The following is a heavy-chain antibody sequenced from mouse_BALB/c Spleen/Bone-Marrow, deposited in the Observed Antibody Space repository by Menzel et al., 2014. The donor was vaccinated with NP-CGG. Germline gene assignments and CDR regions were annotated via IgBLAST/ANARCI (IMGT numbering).Heavy chain of an antibody. J-gene: IGHJ4*01. Sequence: QVQLQQSGAELMKPGASVKISCKATGYTFSSYWIDWVKQRPGHGLEWIGEILPGSGSTNYNEKFKGKATFTADTSSNTAYMQLSSLTSEDSAVYYCARSDGYYYAMDYWGQGTSVTVSS. D-gene: IGHD2-3*01. CDR1: GYTFSSYW. CDR3: ARSDGYYYAMDY. V-gene: IGHV1-9*01. CDR2: ILPGSGST.